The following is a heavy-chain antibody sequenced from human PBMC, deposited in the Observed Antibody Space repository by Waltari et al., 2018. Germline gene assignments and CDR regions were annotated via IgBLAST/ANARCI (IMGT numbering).Heavy chain of an antibody. D-gene: IGHD6-19*01. Sequence: EVQLVESGGGLAQPGGSLRLSCAAPGFSFSSYWMHWVRQAPGEGRVWLSRFSADGSNTTYADSVKGRFTVSRDNAKNTLYLQMNSLRAEDTAVYYCARVPLIAVAGYYYYYGMDVWGQGTTVTVSS. J-gene: IGHJ6*02. CDR3: ARVPLIAVAGYYYYYGMDV. CDR1: GFSFSSYW. V-gene: IGHV3-74*01. CDR2: FSADGSNT.